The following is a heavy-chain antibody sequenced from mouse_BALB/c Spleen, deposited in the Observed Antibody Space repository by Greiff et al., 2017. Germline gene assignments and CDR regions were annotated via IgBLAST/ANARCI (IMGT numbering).Heavy chain of an antibody. Sequence: EVKLMESGPELVKPGASVKMSCKASGYTFTSYVMHWVKQKPGQGLEWIGYINPYNDGTKYNEKFKSKGTLTVDTSSSTAYMHLSSLTSEDSAVYYCTRGGLRNYWGQGTTLKVSS. V-gene: IGHV1-14*01. CDR2: INPYNDGT. D-gene: IGHD2-4*01. CDR3: TRGGLRNY. J-gene: IGHJ2*01. CDR1: GYTFTSYV.